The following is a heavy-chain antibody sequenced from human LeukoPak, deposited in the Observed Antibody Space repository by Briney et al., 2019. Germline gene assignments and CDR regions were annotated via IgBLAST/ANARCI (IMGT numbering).Heavy chain of an antibody. Sequence: SETLSLTCTISGGSVSDYYWSWIRQSPGKGLEWIGYIYHTGSTSYSPSLKSRVTISADTSQNQFSLKLSSVTAADTAVYYCAIRRSSSWYYFDYWGQGTLVTVSS. J-gene: IGHJ4*02. V-gene: IGHV4-59*02. CDR3: AIRRSSSWYYFDY. D-gene: IGHD6-13*01. CDR1: GGSVSDYY. CDR2: IYHTGST.